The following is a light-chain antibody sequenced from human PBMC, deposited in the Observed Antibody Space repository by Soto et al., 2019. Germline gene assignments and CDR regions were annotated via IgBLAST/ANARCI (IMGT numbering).Light chain of an antibody. CDR2: RDN. J-gene: IGLJ1*01. CDR3: AAWDDTVRSYV. Sequence: QSVLTQPPSVSGTPGQRVTISCSGGISNIATNYVHWFQQLPGTAPKVLSNRDNQRPSGVPDRFSGSKSGTSASLAISGLWSEDEAEYYCAAWDDTVRSYVFGTGTKLTVL. V-gene: IGLV1-47*03. CDR1: ISNIATNY.